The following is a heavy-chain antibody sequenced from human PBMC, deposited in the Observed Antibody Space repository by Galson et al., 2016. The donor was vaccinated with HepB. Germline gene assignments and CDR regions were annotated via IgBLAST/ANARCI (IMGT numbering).Heavy chain of an antibody. CDR2: ISSSSTTM. V-gene: IGHV3-48*01. D-gene: IGHD2-15*01. Sequence: SLRLSCAASGFRLRIYGMNWVRQAPGKGLEWVSFISSSSTTMYYSDSVKGRSTVSRDNAKNSLYLQLNSLRPEDTAVYYCARDHPGLLMSGLCVLWGQGTLVTVSS. CDR3: ARDHPGLLMSGLCVL. J-gene: IGHJ4*02. CDR1: GFRLRIYG.